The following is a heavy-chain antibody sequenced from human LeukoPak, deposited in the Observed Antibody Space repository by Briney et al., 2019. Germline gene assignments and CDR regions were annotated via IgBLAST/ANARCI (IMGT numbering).Heavy chain of an antibody. J-gene: IGHJ6*02. CDR3: ARGRDYDFWSGYPYYYYGMDV. CDR2: ISYDGSNK. D-gene: IGHD3-3*01. V-gene: IGHV3-30-3*01. CDR1: GFTFSNYA. Sequence: GGSLRLSCAASGFTFSNYAMSWVRQAPGKGLEWVAVISYDGSNKYYADSVKGRFTISRDNSKNTLYLQMNSLRAEDTAVYYCARGRDYDFWSGYPYYYYGMDVWGQGTTVTVSS.